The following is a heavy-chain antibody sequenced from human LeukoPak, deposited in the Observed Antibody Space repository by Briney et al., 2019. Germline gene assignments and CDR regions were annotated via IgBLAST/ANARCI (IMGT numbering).Heavy chain of an antibody. Sequence: PGRSLRLSCAASGFTFSSYAMHWVRQAPGKGLEWVAVISYDGSNKYYADSVKGRFTISRDNSKNTLYLQTNSLRAEDTAVYYCARAPGGTAAIDYWGQGTLVTVSS. J-gene: IGHJ4*02. CDR3: ARAPGGTAAIDY. V-gene: IGHV3-30*01. D-gene: IGHD2-2*01. CDR1: GFTFSSYA. CDR2: ISYDGSNK.